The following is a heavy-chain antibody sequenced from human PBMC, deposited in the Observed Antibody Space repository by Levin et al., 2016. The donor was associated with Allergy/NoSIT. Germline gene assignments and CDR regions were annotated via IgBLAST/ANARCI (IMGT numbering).Heavy chain of an antibody. J-gene: IGHJ5*02. Sequence: GGSLRLSCAASGFTVSSGYMSWVRQAPGKGLEWVSFIYRDGTTYYADSVKGRFTISRDNPKNTVYLQMHSLRAEDTAVYFCARVITSRPNWFDPWGQGTLVTVSS. CDR1: GFTVSSGY. D-gene: IGHD2/OR15-2a*01. CDR2: IYRDGTT. CDR3: ARVITSRPNWFDP. V-gene: IGHV3-53*01.